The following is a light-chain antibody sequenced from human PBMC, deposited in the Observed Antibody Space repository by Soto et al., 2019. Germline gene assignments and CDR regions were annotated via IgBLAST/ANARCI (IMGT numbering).Light chain of an antibody. CDR2: EVS. J-gene: IGLJ1*01. CDR1: SSDVGGYNY. Sequence: QSVLTQPASVSGSPGQSITISCTGTSSDVGGYNYVSWYQQHPGKAPKLMIYEVSNRPSGVSNRFSGSKSGNTASLTISGLQAEDEADYYCSSYTSSSLYVFGTGTNLTVL. V-gene: IGLV2-14*01. CDR3: SSYTSSSLYV.